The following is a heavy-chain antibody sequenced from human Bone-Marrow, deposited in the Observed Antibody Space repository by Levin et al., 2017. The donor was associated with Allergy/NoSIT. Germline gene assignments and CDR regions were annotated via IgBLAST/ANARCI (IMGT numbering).Heavy chain of an antibody. V-gene: IGHV1-8*01. D-gene: IGHD6-13*01. CDR2: MNPNSGNT. CDR1: GYTFTSYD. J-gene: IGHJ4*02. CDR3: ARTQGNPTWYSSSWYHFDY. Sequence: ASVKVSCKASGYTFTSYDINWVRQATGQGLEWMGWMNPNSGNTGYAQKFQGRVTMTRNTSISTAYMELSSLRSEDTAVYYCARTQGNPTWYSSSWYHFDYWGQGTLVTVSS.